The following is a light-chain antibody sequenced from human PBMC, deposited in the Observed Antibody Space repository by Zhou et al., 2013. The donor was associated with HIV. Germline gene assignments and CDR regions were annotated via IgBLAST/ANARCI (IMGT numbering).Light chain of an antibody. Sequence: EIVMTQSPATLSVSPGETATLSCRAGQSVSSNLAWYQQKPGQAPRLLIYAASTRATGIPGRFSGSGSGTEFTLTISSLQSEDFAVYFCQQYNNWPLTFGGGTKVEI. CDR3: QQYNNWPLT. J-gene: IGKJ4*01. CDR2: AAS. CDR1: QSVSSN. V-gene: IGKV3-15*01.